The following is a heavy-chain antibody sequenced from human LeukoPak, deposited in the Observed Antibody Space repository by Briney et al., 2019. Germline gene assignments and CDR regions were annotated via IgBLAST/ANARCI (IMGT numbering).Heavy chain of an antibody. D-gene: IGHD1-26*01. CDR3: ATEYYGSFNY. J-gene: IGHJ4*02. V-gene: IGHV3-15*01. CDR2: IRSNTAGGTT. CDR1: GFTFSDAW. Sequence: PGRTLRLSCAASGFTFSDAWMSWVLQAPGKGLEWVGRIRSNTAGGTTDYAAPVKGRFTISRDDSKNTLYLQMSSLIIEDTAVYFCATEYYGSFNYWGQGTLVTVSS.